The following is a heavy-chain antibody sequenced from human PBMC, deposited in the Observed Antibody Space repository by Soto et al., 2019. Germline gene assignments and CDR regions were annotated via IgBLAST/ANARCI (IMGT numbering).Heavy chain of an antibody. CDR1: GFHFGSNG. J-gene: IGHJ5*02. V-gene: IGHV3-33*01. CDR2: IWYDGSHE. Sequence: QVQVVESGGGVVQHGTSLRLSCEASGFHFGSNGMHWVRQAPGKGLEWVGFIWYDGSHEDYAASVRGRFTISRDDSKNTLYLQMDNLRGEDTGIYYCARYVAATGAARWLDPWGQGTLVSVSS. CDR3: ARYVAATGAARWLDP. D-gene: IGHD1-1*01.